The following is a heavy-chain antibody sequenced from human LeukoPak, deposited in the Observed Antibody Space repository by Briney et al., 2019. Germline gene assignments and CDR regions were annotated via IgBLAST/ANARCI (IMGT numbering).Heavy chain of an antibody. CDR3: AGSDLGTINAGLFNY. V-gene: IGHV1-18*01. Sequence: ASVKVSCKASGYTFTHYGITWVRQASGRGLEWMGWVTGYQGITKYALNCQGRDTMTIDTPTRTDYMDLRSLRSDNTGIYFCAGSDLGTINAGLFNYWGQGTLVAVSS. CDR1: GYTFTHYG. J-gene: IGHJ4*02. CDR2: VTGYQGIT. D-gene: IGHD5-24*01.